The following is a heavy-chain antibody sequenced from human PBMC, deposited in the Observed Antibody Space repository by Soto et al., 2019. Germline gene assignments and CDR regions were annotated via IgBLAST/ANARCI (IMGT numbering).Heavy chain of an antibody. CDR2: ISGSGGRT. V-gene: IGHV3-23*01. J-gene: IGHJ4*02. Sequence: RISCVASRFLFRSYVMSWVRQTPGKGLEWVSGISGSGGRTYYADSVKGRFTISRDNSKNTLYLQMNSLRAEDTAVYYCAREKGDYGDYGPFDYWGQGTLVTVSS. CDR1: RFLFRSYV. D-gene: IGHD4-17*01. CDR3: AREKGDYGDYGPFDY.